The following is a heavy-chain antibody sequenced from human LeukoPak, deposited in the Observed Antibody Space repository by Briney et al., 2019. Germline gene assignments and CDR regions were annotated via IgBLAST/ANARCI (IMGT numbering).Heavy chain of an antibody. CDR2: INHSGST. J-gene: IGHJ6*02. V-gene: IGHV4-34*01. Sequence: SETLSLTCAVYGGSFSGYYWSWIRQPPGEGLEWIGEINHSGSTNYNPSLKSRVTISVDTSKNQFSLKLSSVTAADTAVYYCVRGSGYAPYYYYGMDVWGQGTTVTVSS. CDR1: GGSFSGYY. D-gene: IGHD3-10*01. CDR3: VRGSGYAPYYYYGMDV.